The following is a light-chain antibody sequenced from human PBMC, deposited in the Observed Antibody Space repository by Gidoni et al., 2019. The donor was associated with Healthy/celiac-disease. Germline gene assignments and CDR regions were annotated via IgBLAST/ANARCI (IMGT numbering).Light chain of an antibody. Sequence: SYELTQPPSVSVSPGQTASITCSGDKLGDKYACWYQQKPGQSPVLVIYQDSKRPSGIPERFSGSYSGNPATLSISGTQAMDAADYSCPAWDSCTAVFGGGTKLTVL. J-gene: IGLJ2*01. CDR3: PAWDSCTAV. CDR2: QDS. V-gene: IGLV3-1*01. CDR1: KLGDKY.